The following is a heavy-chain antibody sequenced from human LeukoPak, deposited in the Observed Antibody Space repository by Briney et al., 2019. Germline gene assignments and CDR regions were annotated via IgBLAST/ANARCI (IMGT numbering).Heavy chain of an antibody. CDR1: GYTFTSYY. D-gene: IGHD2/OR15-2a*01. V-gene: IGHV1-46*01. J-gene: IGHJ4*02. Sequence: PGASVKVSCKASGYTFTSYYMHWVRQAPGQGLEWMGIINPSGGSTSYAQKFQGRVTMTRDMSTSTVYMELSSLRSEDTAVYYCAREDNITPFDYWGQGTLSPSPQ. CDR2: INPSGGST. CDR3: AREDNITPFDY.